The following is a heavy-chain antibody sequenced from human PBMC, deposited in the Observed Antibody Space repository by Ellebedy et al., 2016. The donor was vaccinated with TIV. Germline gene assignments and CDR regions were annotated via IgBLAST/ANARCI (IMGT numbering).Heavy chain of an antibody. D-gene: IGHD2-21*01. V-gene: IGHV1-69*13. Sequence: SVKVSCXASGGTFSSYVISWVRQAPGQGLEWMGGIIPIFGTANYAQKFQGRVTITADESTSTAYMELSSLRSEDTAVYYCARLEGYCGGDCGDYWGQGTLVTVSS. CDR3: ARLEGYCGGDCGDY. CDR1: GGTFSSYV. J-gene: IGHJ4*02. CDR2: IIPIFGTA.